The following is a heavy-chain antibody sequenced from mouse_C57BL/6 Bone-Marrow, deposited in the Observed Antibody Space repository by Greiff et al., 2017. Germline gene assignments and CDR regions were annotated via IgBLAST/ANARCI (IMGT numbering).Heavy chain of an antibody. Sequence: QVQLKQSGPGLVQPSQSLSITCTVSGFSLTSYGVHWVRQSPGKGLEWLGVIWRGGSTDYNAAFMSRLRITKDNSKCHVFFNMNSLQADDTAIYYCAKRLYDYDGYNAMDYWGQGTSVTVAS. V-gene: IGHV2-5*01. CDR1: GFSLTSYG. CDR2: IWRGGST. CDR3: AKRLYDYDGYNAMDY. J-gene: IGHJ4*01. D-gene: IGHD2-4*01.